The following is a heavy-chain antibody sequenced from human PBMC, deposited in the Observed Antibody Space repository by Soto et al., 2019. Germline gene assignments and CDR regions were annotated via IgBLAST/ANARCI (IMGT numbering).Heavy chain of an antibody. V-gene: IGHV3-73*01. CDR1: GFPFSGSA. D-gene: IGHD4-17*01. CDR2: IRSKSNSYAT. J-gene: IGHJ4*02. CDR3: TRGYGDYVRDY. Sequence: EVQLVESGGGLVQPGGSLKLSWAVSGFPFSGSAMHWVRQASGKGLEWVGRIRSKSNSYATAYAASVKGRFTISRDDSKNTAYLQMNSLKTEDTAVYYCTRGYGDYVRDYWGQGTLVTVSS.